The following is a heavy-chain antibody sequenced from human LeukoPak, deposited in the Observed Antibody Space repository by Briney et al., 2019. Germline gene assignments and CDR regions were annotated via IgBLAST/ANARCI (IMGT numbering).Heavy chain of an antibody. CDR1: GYTLTGYY. D-gene: IGHD3-10*01. Sequence: ASVKVSCKASGYTLTGYYMHWVRQAPGQGLEWMGWINPNSGGTNYAQKFQGRVTMTRDTSISTAYMELSRLRSDDTAVYYCARGAYDYYGSGSYVDYWGQGTLVTVSS. J-gene: IGHJ4*02. V-gene: IGHV1-2*02. CDR2: INPNSGGT. CDR3: ARGAYDYYGSGSYVDY.